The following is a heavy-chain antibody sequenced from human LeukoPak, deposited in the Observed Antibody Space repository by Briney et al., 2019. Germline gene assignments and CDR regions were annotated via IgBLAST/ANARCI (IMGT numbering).Heavy chain of an antibody. CDR1: GFTFRTYA. J-gene: IGHJ4*02. CDR3: ASTDYGDYLWITY. CDR2: ISYDGSKI. V-gene: IGHV3-30-3*01. Sequence: GGPLRLSCAASGFTFRTYAMHWVRQAPGKGLEWVAVISYDGSKIYYADSVKGRFTISRDNSKNTLYLQMNSLRAEDTAVYYCASTDYGDYLWITYWGQGTLVTVSS. D-gene: IGHD4-17*01.